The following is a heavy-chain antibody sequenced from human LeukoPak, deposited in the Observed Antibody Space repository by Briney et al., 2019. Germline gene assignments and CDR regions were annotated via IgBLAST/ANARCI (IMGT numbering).Heavy chain of an antibody. Sequence: GGSLRLSCAASGFTFSNAWMNWVRQAPGKGLGWVGRIKSKSDGGIIDYAAPVKGRFTISRDDSKKTLYLQMNSLKTEDTAVYYCTTPFFVVPSSWGQGTLVTVSS. D-gene: IGHD3-16*02. CDR1: GFTFSNAW. V-gene: IGHV3-15*01. J-gene: IGHJ5*02. CDR2: IKSKSDGGII. CDR3: TTPFFVVPSS.